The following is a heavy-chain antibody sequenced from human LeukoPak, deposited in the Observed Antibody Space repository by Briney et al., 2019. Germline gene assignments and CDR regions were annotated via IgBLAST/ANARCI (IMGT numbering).Heavy chain of an antibody. CDR3: AKDVNVGGDYFDY. J-gene: IGHJ4*02. CDR1: GFTVSANY. V-gene: IGHV3-66*02. Sequence: PGGSLRLSCAASGFTVSANYMSWVRQAPGKGLEWVSVIYSGGSTSYADSVRGRFTISRDNSKNTLYLQMNSLRAEDTAVYYCAKDVNVGGDYFDYWGQGTLVTVSS. D-gene: IGHD3-10*01. CDR2: IYSGGST.